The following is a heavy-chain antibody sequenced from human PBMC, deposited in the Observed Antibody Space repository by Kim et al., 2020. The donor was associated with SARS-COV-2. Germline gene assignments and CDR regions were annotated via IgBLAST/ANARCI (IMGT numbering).Heavy chain of an antibody. CDR1: GYTFTSYT. D-gene: IGHD5-12*01. V-gene: IGHV1-3*01. CDR3: TRSNIGP. J-gene: IGHJ5*02. Sequence: ASVKVSCKASGYTFTSYTIHWVRQAPGQRLEWMGWINAGNGDTKYSQKFQGRVTITRDTSASTAYMELSSLKSEDTALYYCTRSNIGPWGQGTLVTVSS. CDR2: INAGNGDT.